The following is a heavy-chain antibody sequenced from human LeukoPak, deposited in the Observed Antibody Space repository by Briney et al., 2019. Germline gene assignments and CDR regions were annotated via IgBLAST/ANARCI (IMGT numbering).Heavy chain of an antibody. CDR3: ARGTDYSNYYYFDY. CDR1: GFTFSSYW. CDR2: INSDGSST. D-gene: IGHD4-11*01. V-gene: IGHV3-74*01. J-gene: IGHJ4*02. Sequence: GGFLRLSCAASGFTFSSYWMHWVRQAPGKGLVWVSRINSDGSSTSYADSVKGRFTISRDNAKNTLYLQMNSLRAEDTAVYYCARGTDYSNYYYFDYWGQGTLVTVSS.